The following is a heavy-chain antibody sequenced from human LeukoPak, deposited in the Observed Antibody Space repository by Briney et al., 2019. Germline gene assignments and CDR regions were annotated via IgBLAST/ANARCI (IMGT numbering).Heavy chain of an antibody. CDR3: AKISDSSGWSMGYGYFDL. D-gene: IGHD6-19*01. J-gene: IGHJ2*01. Sequence: PGGSLRLSCAPSGFTFSNYWMHWVRQAPGKGLEWVSGISWNSGSIGYADSVKGRFTISRDNAKNSLYLQMNSLRAEDTALYYCAKISDSSGWSMGYGYFDLWGRGTLVTVSS. V-gene: IGHV3-9*01. CDR2: ISWNSGSI. CDR1: GFTFSNYW.